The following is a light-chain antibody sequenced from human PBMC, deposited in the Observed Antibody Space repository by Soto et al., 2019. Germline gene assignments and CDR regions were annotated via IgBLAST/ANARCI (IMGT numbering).Light chain of an antibody. J-gene: IGKJ1*01. CDR3: QQSYSHPGT. V-gene: IGKV1-39*01. Sequence: DIQMTQSPSSLPASVGDRVTITCRASQSISSYLNWYQQKPGKAPKLLIYAASSLQSGVPSRFSGSGSGTDFTLTISSLQPEDFATYYCQQSYSHPGTFGQGTKVEIK. CDR1: QSISSY. CDR2: AAS.